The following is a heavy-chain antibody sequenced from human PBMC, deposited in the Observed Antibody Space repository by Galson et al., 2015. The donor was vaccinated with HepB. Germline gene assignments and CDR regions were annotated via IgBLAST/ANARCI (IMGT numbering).Heavy chain of an antibody. D-gene: IGHD3-10*01. J-gene: IGHJ4*02. CDR3: ARVRGSGSFPDY. V-gene: IGHV3-11*06. CDR2: ISETSVYS. Sequence: SLRLSCAASGFAFSDSYMPWIRQAPGKELEWLSYISETSVYSNYADSVRGRFYISRDNAKTSLYLQMNSLTPEDTALYYCARVRGSGSFPDYWGQGTLVTVSS. CDR1: GFAFSDSY.